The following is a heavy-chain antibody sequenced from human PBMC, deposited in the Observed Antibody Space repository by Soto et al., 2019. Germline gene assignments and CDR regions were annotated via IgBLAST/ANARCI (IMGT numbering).Heavy chain of an antibody. Sequence: PGGSLRLSCAASGFTFSNAWMNWVRQAPGKGLEWVGRIKSKTDGGTTDYAAPVKGRFTISRDDSKNTLYLQMNSLKTEDTAVYYCTTDPNIVGVPDYYCGMDVWGQGTTVTVSS. CDR1: GFTFSNAW. V-gene: IGHV3-15*07. J-gene: IGHJ6*02. D-gene: IGHD2-15*01. CDR3: TTDPNIVGVPDYYCGMDV. CDR2: IKSKTDGGTT.